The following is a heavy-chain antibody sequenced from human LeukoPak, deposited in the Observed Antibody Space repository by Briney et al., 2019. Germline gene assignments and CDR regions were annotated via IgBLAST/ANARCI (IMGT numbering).Heavy chain of an antibody. Sequence: GGSLRLSCAASGFTFSSYEMNWVRQAPGKGLEWVSYISSSGSTIYYAGSVKGRFTISRDNAKNSLYLQMNSLRAEDTAVYYCAGTDYGDYSWPPGMDVWGQGTTVTVSS. J-gene: IGHJ6*02. CDR2: ISSSGSTI. CDR1: GFTFSSYE. CDR3: AGTDYGDYSWPPGMDV. D-gene: IGHD4-17*01. V-gene: IGHV3-48*03.